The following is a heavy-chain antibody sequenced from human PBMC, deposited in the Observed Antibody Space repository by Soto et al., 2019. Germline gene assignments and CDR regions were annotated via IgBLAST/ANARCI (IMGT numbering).Heavy chain of an antibody. D-gene: IGHD3-3*01. V-gene: IGHV3-33*01. CDR2: IWYDGSNK. J-gene: IGHJ3*02. CDR3: ARGASSSYDFWSGASDAFDI. Sequence: WWSLRLSCAACGFTLSSYGMHWVRQAPGKGLEWVAVIWYDGSNKYYADSVKGRFTISRDNSKNTLYLQMNSLRAEDTAVYYCARGASSSYDFWSGASDAFDIWGQGTMVTVSS. CDR1: GFTLSSYG.